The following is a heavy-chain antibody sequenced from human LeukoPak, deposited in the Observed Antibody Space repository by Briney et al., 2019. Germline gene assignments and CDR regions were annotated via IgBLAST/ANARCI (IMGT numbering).Heavy chain of an antibody. V-gene: IGHV3-7*04. J-gene: IGHJ3*02. CDR3: ARGDNSAFDI. CDR2: IKQGESER. Sequence: DPGGSLRLSCAASGFTFRSYRMNWVRQAPGKGLEWVASIKQGESERYYVDSVNGRFTISRDNAKNSLYLQMNSLRAEDTAVCYCARGDNSAFDIWGQGTMVTVSS. CDR1: GFTFRSYR. D-gene: IGHD3-22*01.